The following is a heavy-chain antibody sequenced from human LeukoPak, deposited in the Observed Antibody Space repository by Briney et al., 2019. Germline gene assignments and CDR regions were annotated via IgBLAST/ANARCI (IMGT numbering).Heavy chain of an antibody. CDR3: ARDTHYSSSSGYYYYYMNV. Sequence: SETLSLTCTVSGGSISNYYWSWIRQPPGKGLEWIGYIYNSGSTNYNPSLKSRVTISVDTSKNQFSLRLSSVTAADTAVYYCARDTHYSSSSGYYYYYMNVWGKGTTVTVSS. V-gene: IGHV4-59*12. D-gene: IGHD6-6*01. CDR1: GGSISNYY. J-gene: IGHJ6*03. CDR2: IYNSGST.